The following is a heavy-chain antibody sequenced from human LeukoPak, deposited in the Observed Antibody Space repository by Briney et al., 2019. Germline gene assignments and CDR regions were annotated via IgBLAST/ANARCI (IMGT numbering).Heavy chain of an antibody. CDR3: ARFPPYYGDGWY. D-gene: IGHD4-17*01. J-gene: IGHJ4*02. CDR1: GGSFSGYY. CDR2: INHSGST. Sequence: KASETLSLTCAVYGGSFSGYYWSWIRQPPGKGLEWIGEINHSGSTNYNPSLKSRVTISVDTSKNQFSLKLSSVTAADTAVYYCARFPPYYGDGWYWGQGTLVTVSS. V-gene: IGHV4-34*01.